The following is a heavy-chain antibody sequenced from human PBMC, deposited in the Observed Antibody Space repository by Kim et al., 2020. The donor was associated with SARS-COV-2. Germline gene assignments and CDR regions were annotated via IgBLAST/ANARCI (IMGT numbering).Heavy chain of an antibody. CDR2: MNPNSGNT. J-gene: IGHJ6*02. D-gene: IGHD2-2*01. CDR3: ARDGGQFNRYCSSTSCYARGYYYYYGMDV. V-gene: IGHV1-8*01. CDR1: GYTFTSYD. Sequence: ASVKVSCKASGYTFTSYDINWVRQATGQGLEWMGWMNPNSGNTGYAQKFQGRVTMTRNTSISTAYMELSSLRSEDTAVYYCARDGGQFNRYCSSTSCYARGYYYYYGMDVWGQGTTVTVSS.